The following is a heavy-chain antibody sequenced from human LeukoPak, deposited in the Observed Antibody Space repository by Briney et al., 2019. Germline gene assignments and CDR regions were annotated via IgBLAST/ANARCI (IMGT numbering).Heavy chain of an antibody. CDR3: ASQLRFLEWLSRPLLYMDV. Sequence: PSETLSLTXTVSGGSIRSSSYYWGWIRQPPGKGLDWIGSIYYSGSTYYNPSLKSRVTISVDTSKNQFSLKLSSVTAADTAVYYCASQLRFLEWLSRPLLYMDVWGKGTTVTVSS. CDR1: GGSIRSSSYY. V-gene: IGHV4-39*01. CDR2: IYYSGST. D-gene: IGHD3-3*01. J-gene: IGHJ6*03.